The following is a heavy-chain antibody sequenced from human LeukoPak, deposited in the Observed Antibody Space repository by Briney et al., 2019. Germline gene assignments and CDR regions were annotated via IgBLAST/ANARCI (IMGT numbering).Heavy chain of an antibody. CDR1: GYTFTRYG. J-gene: IGHJ4*02. Sequence: GASVKVSCKASGYTFTRYGVNWVRQAPGQGLEWMGWINPKTGNPTYAQGFTGRFVFSLDTSVTTAYLQISSLKDEDTAVYYCARDVEGGTAMVPFDYWGQGTLVTVSS. CDR2: INPKTGNP. V-gene: IGHV7-4-1*02. D-gene: IGHD5-18*01. CDR3: ARDVEGGTAMVPFDY.